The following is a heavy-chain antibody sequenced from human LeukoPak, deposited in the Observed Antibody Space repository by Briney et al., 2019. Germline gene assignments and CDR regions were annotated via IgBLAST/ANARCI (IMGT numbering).Heavy chain of an antibody. Sequence: KPSETLSLTCTVSGGSISSSSYYLGWIRQPPGKGLEWIGSIYYSGSTYYNPSLKSRVTISVDTSKNQFSLKLSSVTAADTAVYYCARYGVHEQQPVPNWFDPWGQGTLVTVSS. CDR2: IYYSGST. J-gene: IGHJ5*02. D-gene: IGHD6-13*01. CDR3: ARYGVHEQQPVPNWFDP. V-gene: IGHV4-39*01. CDR1: GGSISSSSYY.